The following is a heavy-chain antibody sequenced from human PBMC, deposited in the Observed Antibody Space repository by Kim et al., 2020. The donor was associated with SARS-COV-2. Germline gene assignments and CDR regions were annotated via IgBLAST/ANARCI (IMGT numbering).Heavy chain of an antibody. Sequence: SVKVSCKASGGTFSSYTISWVRQAPGQGLEWMGRIIPILGIANYALKFQGRVTITADKSTSTAYMELSSLRSEDTAVYYCARGSSPANFDWLPFDYWGQGTLVTVSS. CDR3: ARGSSPANFDWLPFDY. V-gene: IGHV1-69*02. D-gene: IGHD3-9*01. CDR1: GGTFSSYT. CDR2: IIPILGIA. J-gene: IGHJ4*02.